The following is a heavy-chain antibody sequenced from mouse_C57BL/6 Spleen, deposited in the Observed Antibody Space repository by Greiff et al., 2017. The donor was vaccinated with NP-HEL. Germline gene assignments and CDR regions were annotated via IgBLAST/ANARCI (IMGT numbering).Heavy chain of an antibody. CDR1: GFTFSSYA. CDR3: ARERTGTWYFDV. Sequence: EVMLVESGGGLVKPGGSLKLSCAASGFTFSSYAMSWVRQTPEKRLEWVATISDGGSYTYYPDNVKGRFTISRDNAKNNLYLQMSHLKSEDTAMYYCARERTGTWYFDVWGTGTTVTVSS. V-gene: IGHV5-4*01. J-gene: IGHJ1*03. CDR2: ISDGGSYT. D-gene: IGHD3-1*01.